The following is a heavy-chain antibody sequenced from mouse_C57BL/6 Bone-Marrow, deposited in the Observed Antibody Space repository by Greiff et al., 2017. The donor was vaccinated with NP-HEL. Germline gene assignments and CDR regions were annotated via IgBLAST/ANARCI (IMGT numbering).Heavy chain of an antibody. J-gene: IGHJ1*03. CDR2: ISDGGSYT. V-gene: IGHV5-4*01. D-gene: IGHD1-1*01. CDR1: GFTFSSYA. Sequence: EVQLVESGGGLVKPGGSLKLSCAASGFTFSSYAMSWVRQTPEKRLEWVATISDGGSYTYYPDNVKGRFTISRDNAKNNLYLQMSHLKSEDTAMYYCARDALHYYGSSPCGVWGTGTTVTVSS. CDR3: ARDALHYYGSSPCGV.